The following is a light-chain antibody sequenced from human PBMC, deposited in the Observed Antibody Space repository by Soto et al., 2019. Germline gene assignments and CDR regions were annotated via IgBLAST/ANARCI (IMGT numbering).Light chain of an antibody. Sequence: QSVLTQPPSASGTPGQRVTISCSGSSSSIGSNTVNWYQQLPGTAPKLLIYSNNQRPSGVPDRFSGSKSVTSASLAISGLQSEDEADYYCAAWDDSLNGYVGFGGGTKLTVL. CDR1: SSSIGSNT. CDR2: SNN. CDR3: AAWDDSLNGYVG. J-gene: IGLJ2*01. V-gene: IGLV1-44*01.